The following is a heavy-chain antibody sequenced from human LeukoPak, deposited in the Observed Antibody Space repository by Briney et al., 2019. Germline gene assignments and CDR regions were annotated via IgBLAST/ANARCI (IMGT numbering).Heavy chain of an antibody. D-gene: IGHD3-16*01. CDR1: GFTFSSYE. Sequence: GGSLRLSCAASGFTFSSYEMNWVRQAPGKGLEWVSYISSSGSTIYYADSVKGRFTISRDNSKNTLYLQMNSLRAEDTAVYYCAREQSTFLYFDYWGQGTLVTVSS. CDR3: AREQSTFLYFDY. J-gene: IGHJ4*02. V-gene: IGHV3-48*03. CDR2: ISSSGSTI.